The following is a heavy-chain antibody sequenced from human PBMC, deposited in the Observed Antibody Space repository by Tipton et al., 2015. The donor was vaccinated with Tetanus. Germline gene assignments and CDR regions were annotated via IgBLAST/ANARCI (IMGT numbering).Heavy chain of an antibody. CDR1: GGSFSGHF. Sequence: LRLSCSVSGGSFSGHFWSWLRQPPGKGLEWIGYISHTRSTTYHPSLEGRVSISVDTSKNQFSLKVNSVTAADTAVYYCSRGGWLKASDAFDIWGQGTLVTVSS. J-gene: IGHJ3*02. CDR3: SRGGWLKASDAFDI. V-gene: IGHV4-59*11. CDR2: ISHTRST. D-gene: IGHD5-12*01.